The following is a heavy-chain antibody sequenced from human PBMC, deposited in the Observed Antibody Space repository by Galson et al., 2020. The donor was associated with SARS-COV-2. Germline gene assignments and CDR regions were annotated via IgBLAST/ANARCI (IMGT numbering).Heavy chain of an antibody. V-gene: IGHV3-33*01. J-gene: IGHJ3*02. CDR3: ARDGGDPLGYFDWLLPEPSLAFDI. D-gene: IGHD3-9*01. CDR1: GFTFSSYG. CDR2: IWYDGSNK. Sequence: GGSLRLSCAASGFTFSSYGMHWVRQAPGKGLEWVAVIWYDGSNKYYADSVKGRFTISRDNSKNTLYLQMNSLRAEDTAVYYCARDGGDPLGYFDWLLPEPSLAFDIWGQGTMVTVSS.